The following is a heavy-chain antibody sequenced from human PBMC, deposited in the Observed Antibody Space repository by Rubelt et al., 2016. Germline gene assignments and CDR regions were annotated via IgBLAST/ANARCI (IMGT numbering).Heavy chain of an antibody. D-gene: IGHD1-7*01. CDR2: INPNSGVT. CDR3: VRENWYYDN. CDR1: GGTFSSYA. Sequence: QVQLVQSGAEVKKPGSSVKVSCKASGGTFSSYAISWVRQAPGQGLEWMAWINPNSGVTNYAQKFQGRVALTRDTSISTVSMELGRLTSDDTAVYYCVRENWYYDNWGQGTLVTVSS. V-gene: IGHV1-2*02. J-gene: IGHJ4*02.